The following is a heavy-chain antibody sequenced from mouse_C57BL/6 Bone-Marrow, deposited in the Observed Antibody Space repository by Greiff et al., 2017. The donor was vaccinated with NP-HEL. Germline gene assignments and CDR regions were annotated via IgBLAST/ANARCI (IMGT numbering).Heavy chain of an antibody. CDR3: ARPPLYDGYYVPYAIDY. CDR1: GYTFTEYT. D-gene: IGHD2-3*01. CDR2: FYPGRGSI. Sequence: QVQLQQSGAELVKPGASVKLSCKASGYTFTEYTIPWVKQRSGQGLEWIGWFYPGRGSIKYNEKFKDKAPLTADKSSSIVYIELSRLTSEDSAVYFCARPPLYDGYYVPYAIDYGGQGTSGTVSA. J-gene: IGHJ4*01. V-gene: IGHV1-62-2*01.